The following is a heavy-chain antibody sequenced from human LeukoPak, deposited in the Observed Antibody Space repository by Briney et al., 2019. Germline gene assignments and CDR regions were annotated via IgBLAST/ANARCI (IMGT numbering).Heavy chain of an antibody. CDR1: GFTFSNYW. CDR3: AYTWYNWFDP. J-gene: IGHJ5*02. V-gene: IGHV3-7*01. CDR2: KKQDGSEK. D-gene: IGHD2-2*02. Sequence: SGGSLRLSCAASGFTFSNYWMSWVRQAPGKGLEWVANKKQDGSEKYYVDSVKGRFTISRDNAKNSLYLQMNSLRAEDTAVYYCAYTWYNWFDPWGQGTLVTVSS.